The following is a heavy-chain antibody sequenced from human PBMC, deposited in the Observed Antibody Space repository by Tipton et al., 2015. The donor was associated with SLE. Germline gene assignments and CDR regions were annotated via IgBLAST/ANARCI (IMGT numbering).Heavy chain of an antibody. D-gene: IGHD1-14*01. CDR3: ARAIRTADSNYIDN. CDR2: IYHSGST. CDR1: GYSISSGFY. V-gene: IGHV4-38-2*01. J-gene: IGHJ4*02. Sequence: TLSLTCPVSGYSISSGFYSAWFLDPPGMGLAWICNIYHSGSTYYNPSLRSRVTVSVDTSKNQFSLNLSSVTAADTAVYYCARAIRTADSNYIDNWGPGTLVTVSS.